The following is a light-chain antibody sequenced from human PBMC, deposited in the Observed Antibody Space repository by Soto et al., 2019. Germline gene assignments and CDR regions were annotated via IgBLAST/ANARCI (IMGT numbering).Light chain of an antibody. V-gene: IGKV3-20*01. J-gene: IGKJ5*01. CDR1: QSVTSSY. CDR3: QQSYSTPIT. CDR2: GAS. Sequence: EIVAAETAGTVSLSRQERATRAFSASQSVTSSYLAWYQQKPGQAPRLLIYGASSRATGIPDRFSGSGSGTDFTLTISRLEPEDFATYYCQQSYSTPITFGQGTRLEIK.